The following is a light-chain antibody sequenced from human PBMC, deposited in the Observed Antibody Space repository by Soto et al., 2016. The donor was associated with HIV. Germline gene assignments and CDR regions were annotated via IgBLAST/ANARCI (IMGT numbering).Light chain of an antibody. V-gene: IGLV3-25*03. CDR3: QSSDSSGTYRL. CDR1: ALSKQY. Sequence: SYELTQPPSVSVSPGQTATITCSGDALSKQYAYWYQQKPGQAPVVVIYKDTGRPSGIPERFSGSSSGTIVTLTISGVQAEDEADYHCQSSDSSGTYRLFGGGTKLTV. J-gene: IGLJ2*01. CDR2: KDT.